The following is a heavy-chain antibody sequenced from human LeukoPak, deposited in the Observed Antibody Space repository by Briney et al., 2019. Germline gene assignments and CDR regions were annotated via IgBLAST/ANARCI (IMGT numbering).Heavy chain of an antibody. CDR2: IIPIFGTA. CDR3: AREMVVGSGYTLFDY. V-gene: IGHV1-69*13. CDR1: GGTFSSYA. J-gene: IGHJ4*02. D-gene: IGHD5-12*01. Sequence: ASVKVSCKASGGTFSSYAISWVRRAPGQGLEWMGGIIPIFGTADYAQKFQGRVTITADESTSTAYMELSSLRSEDTAVYYCAREMVVGSGYTLFDYWGQGTLVTVSS.